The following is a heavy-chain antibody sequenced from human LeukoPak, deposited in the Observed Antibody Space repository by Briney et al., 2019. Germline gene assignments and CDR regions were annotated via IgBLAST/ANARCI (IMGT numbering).Heavy chain of an antibody. CDR3: ARLITIFGVVIENWFDP. D-gene: IGHD3-3*01. V-gene: IGHV4-59*05. CDR1: IDSITNYY. Sequence: SETLSLTCSVPIDSITNYYWSWIRQPPGKGLEWIGSIYYSGSTYYNPSLKSRVTISIDTSKNQFYLKLSSVTAADTAVYYCARLITIFGVVIENWFDPWGQGTLVTVSS. CDR2: IYYSGST. J-gene: IGHJ5*02.